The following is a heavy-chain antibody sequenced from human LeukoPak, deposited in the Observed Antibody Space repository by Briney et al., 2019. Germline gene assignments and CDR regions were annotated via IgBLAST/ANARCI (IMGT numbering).Heavy chain of an antibody. CDR1: GGPLHSGGFY. Sequence: SETLSLTRTVSGGPLHSGGFYWSWIRQHPGEGPGGGGYIYYSGSTYYNPSLKSRVTISVDTSKNQFSLKLSSVTAADTAVYYCARTVVYYYDGSGYYYTRFDPWGQGTLVTVSS. J-gene: IGHJ5*02. CDR3: ARTVVYYYDGSGYYYTRFDP. D-gene: IGHD3-22*01. CDR2: IYYSGST. V-gene: IGHV4-31*03.